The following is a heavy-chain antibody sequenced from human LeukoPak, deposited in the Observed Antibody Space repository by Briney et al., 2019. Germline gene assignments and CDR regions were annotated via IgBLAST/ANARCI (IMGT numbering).Heavy chain of an antibody. J-gene: IGHJ3*02. CDR1: GFTFSRYW. Sequence: GGSLRLSCAASGFTFSRYWMSWVRQAPGKGLEWVSTISGSGGSTYYADSVKGRFTISRDNSKNTLYLQMNSLRAEDTAVYYCAKKFNYYDSSGSSGSAFDIWGQGTMVTVSS. CDR2: ISGSGGST. D-gene: IGHD3-22*01. CDR3: AKKFNYYDSSGSSGSAFDI. V-gene: IGHV3-23*01.